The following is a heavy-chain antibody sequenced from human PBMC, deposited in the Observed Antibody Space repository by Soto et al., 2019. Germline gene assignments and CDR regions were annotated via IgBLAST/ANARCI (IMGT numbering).Heavy chain of an antibody. J-gene: IGHJ4*02. CDR1: GFTFDDYT. Sequence: EVQLVESGGVVVQPGGSLRLSCAASGFTFDDYTMHWVRQAPGKGLEWVSLISWDGGSTYYADSVKGRFTISRDNSKNSLYLQMNSLRTEDTALYYCAKEFRVGATSPPGHWGQGTLVTVSS. CDR3: AKEFRVGATSPPGH. D-gene: IGHD1-26*01. V-gene: IGHV3-43*01. CDR2: ISWDGGST.